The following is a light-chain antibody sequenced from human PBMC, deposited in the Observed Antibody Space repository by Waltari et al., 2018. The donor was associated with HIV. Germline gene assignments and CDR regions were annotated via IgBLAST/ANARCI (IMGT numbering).Light chain of an antibody. V-gene: IGKV1-39*01. CDR3: QQSYSIPLT. Sequence: DIQMTQSPSSLSASVGDRVTITCRASQSISSNLNWYQQKPGKAPKLLIYAASSLQSGVPSRFSGSGSGTDFSLTISSLQPEDFATYYCQQSYSIPLTFGGGTKVEIK. CDR2: AAS. J-gene: IGKJ4*01. CDR1: QSISSN.